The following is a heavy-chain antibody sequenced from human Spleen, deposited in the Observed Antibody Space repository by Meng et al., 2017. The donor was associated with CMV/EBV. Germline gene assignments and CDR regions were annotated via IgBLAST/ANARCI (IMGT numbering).Heavy chain of an antibody. CDR1: GFTFSGYS. CDR2: IKKDGSEK. Sequence: GGSLRLSCAASGFTFSGYSMSWVRQAPGKGLEWVANIKKDGSEKYYADSVMGRFTISRDNAKNSLYLQIHSLRAEDTAVYYCARAGYSYGYVLHFDYWGQGTLVTVSS. V-gene: IGHV3-7*01. J-gene: IGHJ4*02. D-gene: IGHD5-18*01. CDR3: ARAGYSYGYVLHFDY.